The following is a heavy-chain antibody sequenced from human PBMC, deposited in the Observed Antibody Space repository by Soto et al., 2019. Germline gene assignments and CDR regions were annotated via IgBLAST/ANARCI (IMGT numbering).Heavy chain of an antibody. V-gene: IGHV4-30-2*01. Sequence: QLQLQESGSGLVKPSQTLSLTCTVSGGSITKTTYSWNWIRQPPGKGMEWIGNVYHRGRTNYNTFLKRRVSIAADTTRNEFSLRLESVTAADMAMYYCSRADNSDYGDALDIWGQGTMVTVSS. J-gene: IGHJ3*02. CDR2: VYHRGRT. D-gene: IGHD4-17*01. CDR1: GGSITKTTYS. CDR3: SRADNSDYGDALDI.